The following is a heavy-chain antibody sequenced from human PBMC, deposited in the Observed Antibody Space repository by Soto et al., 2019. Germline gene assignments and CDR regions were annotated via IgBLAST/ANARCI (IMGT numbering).Heavy chain of an antibody. J-gene: IGHJ6*02. CDR3: ARDLALLTAAPTLYGMDV. D-gene: IGHD6-13*01. V-gene: IGHV4-59*01. Sequence: SATLSLTCTVSGGSISSYYWSWIRQPPGKGLEWIGYIYYSGSTNYNPSLKSRVTISVDTSKNQFSLKLSSVTAADTAVYYCARDLALLTAAPTLYGMDVWGQGTTVTVSS. CDR2: IYYSGST. CDR1: GGSISSYY.